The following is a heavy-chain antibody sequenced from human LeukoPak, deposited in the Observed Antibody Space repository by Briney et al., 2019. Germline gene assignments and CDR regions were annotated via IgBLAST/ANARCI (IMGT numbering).Heavy chain of an antibody. Sequence: GGSLRLSCAASGFTFSSYSMNWVRQAPGKGLEWVSSISSSSSYIYYADSVKGRFTISRDNAKNSLYLQMNSLRAEDTAVYYCARGKYCTGTSCRGEFDYWDQGTLVTVSS. D-gene: IGHD2-2*01. CDR3: ARGKYCTGTSCRGEFDY. V-gene: IGHV3-21*01. CDR1: GFTFSSYS. J-gene: IGHJ4*02. CDR2: ISSSSSYI.